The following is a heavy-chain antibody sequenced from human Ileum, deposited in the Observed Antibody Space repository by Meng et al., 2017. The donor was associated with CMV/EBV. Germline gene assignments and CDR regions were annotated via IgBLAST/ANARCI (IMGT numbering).Heavy chain of an antibody. J-gene: IGHJ5*02. Sequence: KASGGTFSSYAIIWVRQAPGQGLEWMGGIIPIFGTANYAQKFQGRVTITTDESTSTAYMELSSLRSEDTAVYYCASAHSSGLNWFDPWGQGTLVTVSS. CDR3: ASAHSSGLNWFDP. CDR1: GGTFSSYA. D-gene: IGHD6-19*01. CDR2: IIPIFGTA. V-gene: IGHV1-69*05.